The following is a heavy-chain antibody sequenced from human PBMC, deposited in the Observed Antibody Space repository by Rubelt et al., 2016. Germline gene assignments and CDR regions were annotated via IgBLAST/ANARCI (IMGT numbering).Heavy chain of an antibody. Sequence: QLQLQESGPGLVKPSETLPLTCAVYGGSFSGYYWSWIRQPPGKGLEWIGEINHSGSTNYNPSPNGRVTISLDTSKNQFSLTLSLVTAADTAVYYCAAVEMATISPGYWGQGTLVTVSS. J-gene: IGHJ4*02. D-gene: IGHD5-24*01. CDR2: INHSGST. CDR1: GGSFSGYY. V-gene: IGHV4-34*01. CDR3: AAVEMATISPGY.